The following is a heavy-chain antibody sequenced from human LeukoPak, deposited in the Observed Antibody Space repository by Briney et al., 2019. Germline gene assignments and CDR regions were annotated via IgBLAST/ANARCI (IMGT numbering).Heavy chain of an antibody. D-gene: IGHD5-18*01. CDR2: MYYSGST. CDR1: GGSISSGGYY. Sequence: KSSETLSLTCTVSGGSISSGGYYWSWIRQHPGKGLEWIGYMYYSGSTYYNPSLKSRVTISVDTSKNQFSLKLSSVTAADTAVYYCARLGYSYGYFESQTYYFDYWGQGTLVTVSS. J-gene: IGHJ4*02. V-gene: IGHV4-31*03. CDR3: ARLGYSYGYFESQTYYFDY.